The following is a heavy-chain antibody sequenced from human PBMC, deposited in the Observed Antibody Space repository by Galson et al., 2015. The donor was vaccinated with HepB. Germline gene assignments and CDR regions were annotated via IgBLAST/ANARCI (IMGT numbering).Heavy chain of an antibody. CDR1: GGTFSSYA. J-gene: IGHJ4*02. Sequence: VKVSCKASGGTFSSYAISWVRQAPGQGLEWMGGIIPIFGTANYAQKFQGRVTITADESTSTAYMELSSLRSEDTALYYRAKDRNSFGQLFPFDHWGQGTLVTVSS. D-gene: IGHD6-13*01. V-gene: IGHV1-69*01. CDR3: AKDRNSFGQLFPFDH. CDR2: IIPIFGTA.